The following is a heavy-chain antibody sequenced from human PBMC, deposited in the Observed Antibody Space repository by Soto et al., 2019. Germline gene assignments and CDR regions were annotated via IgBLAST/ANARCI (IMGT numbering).Heavy chain of an antibody. D-gene: IGHD6-6*01. J-gene: IGHJ4*02. V-gene: IGHV3-30*18. Sequence: QVQLVESGGGVVQPGRSLRLSCAASGFTFSSYGMHWVRQAPGKGLEWVAVISYDGSNKYYEDSVKGRFTISRDNSKNTLDLQMNSLRAEDTAVYYCAKAGYSSSSFDYWGQGTLVTVSS. CDR3: AKAGYSSSSFDY. CDR1: GFTFSSYG. CDR2: ISYDGSNK.